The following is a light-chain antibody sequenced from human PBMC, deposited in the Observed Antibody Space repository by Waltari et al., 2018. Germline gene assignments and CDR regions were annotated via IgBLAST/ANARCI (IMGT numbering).Light chain of an antibody. Sequence: TINCKSSQSLFYSSNNKHYLAWFQQKPGHPPKLLLYWASTRASGVPDRFSGSGSGTDFTLTISSLQADDVAVYYCQQYYSSITFGQGTRLEIK. V-gene: IGKV4-1*01. CDR1: QSLFYSSNNKHY. J-gene: IGKJ5*01. CDR2: WAS. CDR3: QQYYSSIT.